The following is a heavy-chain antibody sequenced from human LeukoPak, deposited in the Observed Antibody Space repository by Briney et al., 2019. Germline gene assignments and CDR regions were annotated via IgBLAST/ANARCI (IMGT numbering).Heavy chain of an antibody. V-gene: IGHV3-21*01. J-gene: IGHJ4*02. D-gene: IGHD3-9*01. Sequence: PGGSLRLSCAASGFTFSTYSMNWVRQAPGKGLEWVSSISKSGSYIYYADSVKGRFTISRDNAKNSLSLEMNSLRAEDTAVYYCATGRGLPGYQYFDYWGQGTLVAVSS. CDR2: ISKSGSYI. CDR1: GFTFSTYS. CDR3: ATGRGLPGYQYFDY.